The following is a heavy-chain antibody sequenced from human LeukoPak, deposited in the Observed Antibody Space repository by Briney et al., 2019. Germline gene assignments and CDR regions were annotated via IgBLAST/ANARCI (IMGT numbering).Heavy chain of an antibody. V-gene: IGHV3-72*01. D-gene: IGHD3-22*01. CDR1: GFSFGGYG. CDR2: TRNKANSYTT. Sequence: GRSPRLSCAASGFSFGGYGMHWVCQAPGKGLEWVGRTRNKANSYTTEYAASVKGRFTISRDDSKNSLYLQMNSLKTEDTAVYYCARASYYDSSGYLKDYFDYWGQGTRVTVSS. J-gene: IGHJ4*02. CDR3: ARASYYDSSGYLKDYFDY.